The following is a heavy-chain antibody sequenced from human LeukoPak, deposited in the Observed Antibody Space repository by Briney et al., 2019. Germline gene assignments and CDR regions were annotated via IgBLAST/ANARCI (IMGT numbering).Heavy chain of an antibody. CDR1: GFTFSSYA. CDR2: ISYDGSNK. V-gene: IGHV3-30-3*01. D-gene: IGHD3-10*01. J-gene: IGHJ4*02. CDR3: AAWRGYDSGSFSGPLDY. Sequence: PGGSLRLSCAASGFTFSSYAMHWVRQAPGKGLEWVAVISYDGSNKYYADSVKGRFTISRDNSKNTLYLQMNSLRGEDTAIYYCAAWRGYDSGSFSGPLDYWGQGTLVLVSS.